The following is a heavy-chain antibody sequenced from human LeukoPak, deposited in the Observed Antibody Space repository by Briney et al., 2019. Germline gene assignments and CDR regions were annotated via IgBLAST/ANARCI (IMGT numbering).Heavy chain of an antibody. CDR1: GFTVSGNY. V-gene: IGHV3-53*01. CDR2: IYSGGST. CDR3: ARVRVGAGYYFDY. D-gene: IGHD1-26*01. Sequence: GGSLRLSCAASGFTVSGNYMSWVRQAPGKGLEWVSVIYSGGSTYYADSVKGRFTISRDNSKSTLYLQMNSLRAEDTAVYYCARVRVGAGYYFDYWGQGTLVTVSS. J-gene: IGHJ4*02.